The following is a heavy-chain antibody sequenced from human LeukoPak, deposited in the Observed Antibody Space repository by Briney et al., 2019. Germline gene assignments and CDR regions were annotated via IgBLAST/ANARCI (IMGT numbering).Heavy chain of an antibody. CDR2: INPDDKSA. CDR3: LTIVETTFDAFDI. CDR1: GFTFSKYW. J-gene: IGHJ3*02. Sequence: GGSLRLSCAASGFTFSKYWLHWLRQAPGKGLVWVSRINPDDKSASYADSVKGRFTIARDDARKALYLQMNSLRAEDTAVYYCLTIVETTFDAFDIWGQGTMVTVSS. V-gene: IGHV3-74*01. D-gene: IGHD2/OR15-2a*01.